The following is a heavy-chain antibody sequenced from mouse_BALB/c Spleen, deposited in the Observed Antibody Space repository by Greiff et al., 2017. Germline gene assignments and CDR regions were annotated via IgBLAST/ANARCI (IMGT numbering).Heavy chain of an antibody. CDR2: IWGDGST. D-gene: IGHD1-2*01. Sequence: VQLVESGPGLVAPSQSLSITCTVSGFSLTGYGVNWVRQPPGKGLEWLGMIWGDGSTDYNSALKSRLSISKDNSKSQVFLKMNSLQTDDTARYYCARDGGYGNPWFAYWGQGTLVTVSA. CDR3: ARDGGYGNPWFAY. J-gene: IGHJ3*01. CDR1: GFSLTGYG. V-gene: IGHV2-6-7*01.